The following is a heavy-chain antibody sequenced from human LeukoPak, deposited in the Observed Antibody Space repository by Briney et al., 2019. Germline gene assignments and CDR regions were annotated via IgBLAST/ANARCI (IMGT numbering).Heavy chain of an antibody. D-gene: IGHD5-18*01. CDR2: ISGDGRST. J-gene: IGHJ4*02. CDR3: ARDFSYSYAMNLFDY. CDR1: EFTFSSYW. Sequence: GGSLRLSCAASEFTFSSYWMHWVRQAPGKGLVWVSRISGDGRSTSYADSVKGRFTISRDNAKNTMYLQMNSLRAEDTAVYYCARDFSYSYAMNLFDYWGQGTLVTVSS. V-gene: IGHV3-74*01.